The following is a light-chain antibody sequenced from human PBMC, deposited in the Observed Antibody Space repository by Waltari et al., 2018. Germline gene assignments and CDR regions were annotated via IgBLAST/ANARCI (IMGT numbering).Light chain of an antibody. CDR3: SSYTSRSTVV. Sequence: QSALTQPPSVSGSPGQSVTISCTGTSSDVGSYNRVSWYQQPPGTAPKLLIYEVTNRPSGVPHRFSGSKAGNTASLTISGLQAEDEADYYCSSYTSRSTVVFGGGTKLTVL. CDR2: EVT. J-gene: IGLJ3*02. V-gene: IGLV2-18*02. CDR1: SSDVGSYNR.